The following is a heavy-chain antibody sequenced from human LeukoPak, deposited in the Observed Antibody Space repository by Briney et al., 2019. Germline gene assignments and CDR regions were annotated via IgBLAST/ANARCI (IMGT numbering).Heavy chain of an antibody. J-gene: IGHJ6*03. V-gene: IGHV1-18*01. D-gene: IGHD6-19*01. CDR2: ISAYNGNT. CDR3: ARVMSSGWYGVYYYMDV. CDR1: GYRFTSYG. Sequence: GASVKVSCKASGYRFTSYGIFWVRQAPGQGLEWMGWISAYNGNTNYAQKLQGRVTMTTDTSTSTAYMELRSLRSDDTAVYYCARVMSSGWYGVYYYMDVWGKGTTVTISS.